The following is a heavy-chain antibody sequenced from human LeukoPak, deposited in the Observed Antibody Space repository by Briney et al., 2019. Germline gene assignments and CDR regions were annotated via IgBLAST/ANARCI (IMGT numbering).Heavy chain of an antibody. D-gene: IGHD3-10*01. J-gene: IGHJ6*02. CDR2: IIPIFGTA. Sequence: ASVKVSCKASGGTFSSYAISWVRQAPGQGLEWMGGIIPIFGTANYAQKFQGRVTITADESTSTAYMELSSLRSEDTAVYYCARLELWFGGSTYYYYGMDVWGQGTTVTVSS. CDR3: ARLELWFGGSTYYYYGMDV. V-gene: IGHV1-69*13. CDR1: GGTFSSYA.